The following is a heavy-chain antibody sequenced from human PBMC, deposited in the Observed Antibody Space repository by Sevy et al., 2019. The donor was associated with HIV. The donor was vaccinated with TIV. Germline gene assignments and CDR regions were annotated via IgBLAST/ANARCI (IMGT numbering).Heavy chain of an antibody. Sequence: SETLSLTCTVSGGSISSSSYYWGWIRQPPGKGLEWIGNINYSGSTYYNPSLKSRVTISVDTSKNQFSLKLSSVTAADTAVYYCARHGSIVTLYYYGMDVWGQGTTVTVSS. CDR1: GGSISSSSYY. CDR3: ARHGSIVTLYYYGMDV. CDR2: INYSGST. D-gene: IGHD6-6*01. V-gene: IGHV4-39*01. J-gene: IGHJ6*02.